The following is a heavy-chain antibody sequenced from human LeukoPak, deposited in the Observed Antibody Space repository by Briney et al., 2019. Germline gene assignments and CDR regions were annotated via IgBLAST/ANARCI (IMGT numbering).Heavy chain of an antibody. V-gene: IGHV1-18*01. CDR1: GYTFTSYG. CDR2: ISAYNGNT. Sequence: ASVKVSCKASGYTFTSYGISWVRQAPGQGLEWMGWISAYNGNTNYAQKLQGRVTMTTDTSTSTAYMELRSLRSDDTAVYYCARNSITMIVVAIDYWGQGTLVTVSS. D-gene: IGHD3-22*01. CDR3: ARNSITMIVVAIDY. J-gene: IGHJ4*02.